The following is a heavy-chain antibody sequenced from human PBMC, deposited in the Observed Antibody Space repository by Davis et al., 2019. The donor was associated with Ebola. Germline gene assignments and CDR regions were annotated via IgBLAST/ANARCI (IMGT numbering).Heavy chain of an antibody. V-gene: IGHV3-74*01. CDR2: IIPDSRSA. J-gene: IGHJ6*02. Sequence: GESLKISCAASGFTFNNYHIHWVRQAPGKGLVWVSRIIPDSRSASYTDSVKGRFTISRDNAKNTLYLQMNSLRAEDTAVYYCARGPRNYYAMDVWGQGTTVTVSS. CDR1: GFTFNNYH. CDR3: ARGPRNYYAMDV.